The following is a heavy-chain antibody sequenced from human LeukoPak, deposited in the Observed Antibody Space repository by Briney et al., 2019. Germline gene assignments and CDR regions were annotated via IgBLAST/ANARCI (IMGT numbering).Heavy chain of an antibody. CDR2: ISGSGGST. D-gene: IGHD3-22*01. CDR1: GFTFSTYA. CDR3: AKERRSSGYYDY. Sequence: PGGSLRLSCAASGFTFSTYAMGWVRQAPGKGLEWVSAISGSGGSTYYADSVKGRFTISRDNSKNTLYLQMNSLRAEDTAVYYCAKERRSSGYYDYWGQGTLVTVSS. J-gene: IGHJ4*02. V-gene: IGHV3-23*01.